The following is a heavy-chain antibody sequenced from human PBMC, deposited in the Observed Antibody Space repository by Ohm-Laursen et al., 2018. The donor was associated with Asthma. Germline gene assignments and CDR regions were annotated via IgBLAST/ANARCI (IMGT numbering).Heavy chain of an antibody. J-gene: IGHJ4*02. D-gene: IGHD6-13*01. V-gene: IGHV3-21*01. CDR2: ISTASTFI. CDR1: GYTFSRYS. Sequence: SLRLSCAASGYTFSRYSIHWVRQFPGKGLEWVASISTASTFIYYADSVRGRFTTSRDNAKNSVYLQMNSLRAEDTAVYYCARDRSSRAVAAAYDYWGQGTLVTVSS. CDR3: ARDRSSRAVAAAYDY.